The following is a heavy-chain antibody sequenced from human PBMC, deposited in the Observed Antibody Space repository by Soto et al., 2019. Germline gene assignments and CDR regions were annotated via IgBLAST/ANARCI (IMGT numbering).Heavy chain of an antibody. Sequence: EVQLLESGGGLVQRGGSLRLSCAASGFTFNTYAMSWVRQAPGKGLEWVSTISASGGSTYYADSVKGRFTISRDNSKNTLYLQMNSLRAEDTAVYYCARGLGYCSSSSCYTWFDYWSQGALVTVSS. V-gene: IGHV3-23*01. CDR2: ISASGGST. CDR3: ARGLGYCSSSSCYTWFDY. CDR1: GFTFNTYA. D-gene: IGHD2-2*02. J-gene: IGHJ4*02.